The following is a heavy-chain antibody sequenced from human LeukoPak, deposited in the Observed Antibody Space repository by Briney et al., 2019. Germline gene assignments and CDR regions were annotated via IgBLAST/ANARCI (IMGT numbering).Heavy chain of an antibody. Sequence: SETLSLTCTVSGGSISSYYWSWIRQPPGKGLEWIGRIYTSGNTNYNPSLESRVTMSVYTSKNQFSLKLSSVTAADTAVYYCARVSETDDFDPWGQGTLVTVSS. CDR2: IYTSGNT. CDR3: ARVSETDDFDP. CDR1: GGSISSYY. V-gene: IGHV4-4*07. J-gene: IGHJ5*02. D-gene: IGHD1-14*01.